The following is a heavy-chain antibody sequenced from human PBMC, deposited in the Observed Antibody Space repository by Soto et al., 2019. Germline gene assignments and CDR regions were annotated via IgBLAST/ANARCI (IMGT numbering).Heavy chain of an antibody. CDR1: GFTFNNYW. D-gene: IGHD3-16*01. V-gene: IGHV3-7*03. J-gene: IGHJ4*02. CDR3: ARDGGSRWADY. Sequence: GGSLRLSCAASGFTFNNYWMSWIRQIPGKGLEWVGNVKPDGSDKYYVDSVKGRFIISRDNAKNSLYLQMNSLRAEDMAVYYCARDGGSRWADYWGQGTLVTVSS. CDR2: VKPDGSDK.